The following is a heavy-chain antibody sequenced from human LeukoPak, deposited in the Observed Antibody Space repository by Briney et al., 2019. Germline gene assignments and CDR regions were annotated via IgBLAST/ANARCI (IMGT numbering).Heavy chain of an antibody. V-gene: IGHV4-30-4*01. Sequence: SETLSLTCTVSGGSISSGDYHGNWIRKPPGKGLEGIGFFHDSGSTLYNPSLKSRIIISRDVSRNQFSLQLTSVTAADTAVYYCARGFGSGNYYYGWFDPWGQGALVTVSS. CDR2: FHDSGST. CDR1: GGSISSGDYH. D-gene: IGHD3-10*01. CDR3: ARGFGSGNYYYGWFDP. J-gene: IGHJ5*02.